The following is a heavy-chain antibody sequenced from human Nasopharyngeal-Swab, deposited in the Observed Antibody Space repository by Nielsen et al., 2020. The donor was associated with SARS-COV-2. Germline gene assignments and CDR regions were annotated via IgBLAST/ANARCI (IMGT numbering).Heavy chain of an antibody. CDR1: GFTFSNYG. Sequence: GGSLRLSCAASGFTFSNYGMHWVRQAPGKGLEWVAVIWYDGSNKYYADSVKGRLTISRDNSKNTVYLQMNSLRAEDTAVYYCAKGAGSLWFGSEDYWGQGTLVTVSS. V-gene: IGHV3-33*06. D-gene: IGHD3-10*01. J-gene: IGHJ4*02. CDR2: IWYDGSNK. CDR3: AKGAGSLWFGSEDY.